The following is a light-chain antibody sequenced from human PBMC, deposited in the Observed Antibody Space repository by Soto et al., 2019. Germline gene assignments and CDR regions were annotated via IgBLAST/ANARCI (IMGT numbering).Light chain of an antibody. CDR3: SSYAGSNNVV. CDR1: SSDVGVYNY. J-gene: IGLJ2*01. V-gene: IGLV2-8*01. Sequence: QSALTQPPSAPGSPGQSVTISCTGTSSDVGVYNYVSWYQQHPGKAPKLLIYDVSKRPSGVPDRFSGSKSGNTASLTVSGLQAEDEADFDCSSYAGSNNVVFGGGTKLTVL. CDR2: DVS.